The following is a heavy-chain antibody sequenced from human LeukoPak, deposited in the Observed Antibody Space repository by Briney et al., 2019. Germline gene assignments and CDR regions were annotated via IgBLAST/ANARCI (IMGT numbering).Heavy chain of an antibody. CDR2: ISGSGDNT. J-gene: IGHJ4*02. Sequence: PGGSLRLSCASSGFTFNKYGMSWVRLAPGKGLEWVSGISGSGDNTYYADSVKGRFTISRDSSRDTLYLQMNSLRAEDTAVYYCAKSRSAVAVAGSNYWGQGTLVTVSS. D-gene: IGHD6-19*01. V-gene: IGHV3-23*01. CDR3: AKSRSAVAVAGSNY. CDR1: GFTFNKYG.